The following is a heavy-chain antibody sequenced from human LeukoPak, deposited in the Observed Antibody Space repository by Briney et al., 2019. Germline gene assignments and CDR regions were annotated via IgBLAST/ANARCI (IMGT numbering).Heavy chain of an antibody. Sequence: ASVKVSCKASGYTFTSYDINWVRQATGQGLEWMGWMNPNSGNTGYAQKFQGRVTMIRNTSISTAYMELSSLRSEDTAVYYCASKRVWFGELLSPYGMDVWGQGTTVTVSS. CDR1: GYTFTSYD. D-gene: IGHD3-10*01. J-gene: IGHJ6*02. V-gene: IGHV1-8*01. CDR3: ASKRVWFGELLSPYGMDV. CDR2: MNPNSGNT.